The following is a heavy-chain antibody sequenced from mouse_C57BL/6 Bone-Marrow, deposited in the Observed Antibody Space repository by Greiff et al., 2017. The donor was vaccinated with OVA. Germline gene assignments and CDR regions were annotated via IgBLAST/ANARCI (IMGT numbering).Heavy chain of an antibody. Sequence: QVQLKQSGAELARPGASVKLSCKASGYTFTSYGISWVKQRTGQGLEWIGEIYPRSGNTYYNEKFKGKATLTADKSSSTAYMELRSLTSEDSAVYFCARGDYGIGGTFAYWGQGTLVTVSA. J-gene: IGHJ3*01. V-gene: IGHV1-81*01. CDR1: GYTFTSYG. CDR3: ARGDYGIGGTFAY. D-gene: IGHD1-1*01. CDR2: IYPRSGNT.